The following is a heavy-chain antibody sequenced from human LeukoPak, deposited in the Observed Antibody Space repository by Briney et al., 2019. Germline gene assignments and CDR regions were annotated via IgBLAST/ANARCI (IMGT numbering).Heavy chain of an antibody. CDR2: ISSGGGTT. V-gene: IGHV3-23*01. CDR3: AKERGHSKPFDY. Sequence: GGSLRLSCAASGFTFSSYAMSWVRQAPGKGLEWVSGISSGGGTTYYADSVKGRFTISRDNSKNTLYLQMNNLRAEDTALYYCAKERGHSKPFDYWGQGTLVTVSS. J-gene: IGHJ4*02. D-gene: IGHD4-23*01. CDR1: GFTFSSYA.